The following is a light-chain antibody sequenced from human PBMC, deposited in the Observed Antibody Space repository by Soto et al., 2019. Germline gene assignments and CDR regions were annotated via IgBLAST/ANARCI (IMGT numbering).Light chain of an antibody. J-gene: IGKJ1*01. CDR2: VAS. V-gene: IGKV3-20*01. CDR1: QSVNQK. Sequence: EIVLTQSPATLSVSPGERATLSCRASQSVNQKLGWYQQKPGQAPRLLIYVASYRATGIPARFSGSGSGTEYTLTISGLEPEDFAVYYCQQYGSSPGTFGQGTKVDI. CDR3: QQYGSSPGT.